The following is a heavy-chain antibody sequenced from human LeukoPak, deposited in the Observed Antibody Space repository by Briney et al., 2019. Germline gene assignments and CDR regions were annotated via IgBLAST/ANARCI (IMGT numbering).Heavy chain of an antibody. CDR2: IYYSGST. CDR3: ARTVLSAGSISFDM. Sequence: TLSLTCTVSGGSISSYYWSWIRQPPGKALEWIGYIYYSGSTNYNPSLKSRVTISVDTSKNEFSLKLSSVTAADTAVYYCARTVLSAGSISFDMWGQGRMVTVSS. D-gene: IGHD2-2*01. J-gene: IGHJ3*02. CDR1: GGSISSYY. V-gene: IGHV4-59*01.